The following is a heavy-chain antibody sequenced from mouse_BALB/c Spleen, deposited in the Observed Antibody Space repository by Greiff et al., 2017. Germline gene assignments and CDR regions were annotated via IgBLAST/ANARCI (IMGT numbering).Heavy chain of an antibody. Sequence: EVNLVESGGDLVKPGGSLKLSCAASGFTFSSYGMSWVRQTPDKRLEWVATISSGGSYTYYPDSVKGRFTISRDNAKNTLYLQMSSLKSEDTAMYYCARQRGKGYYAMDYWGQGTSVTVSS. J-gene: IGHJ4*01. D-gene: IGHD3-3*01. CDR1: GFTFSSYG. CDR3: ARQRGKGYYAMDY. CDR2: ISSGGSYT. V-gene: IGHV5-6*01.